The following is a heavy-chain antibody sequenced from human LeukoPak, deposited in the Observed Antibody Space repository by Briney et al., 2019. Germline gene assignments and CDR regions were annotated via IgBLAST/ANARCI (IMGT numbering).Heavy chain of an antibody. V-gene: IGHV3-23*01. D-gene: IGHD6-19*01. CDR1: GFTYSSYA. J-gene: IGHJ3*02. CDR2: ISNSGGST. CDR3: AKDQEQWLVRAFDI. Sequence: QPGGSLRLSCAASGFTYSSYAMSWVRQAPGKGLEWVSGISNSGGSTYYADSVKGRFTISRDNSKNTLYLQMNSLRAEDTAIYYCAKDQEQWLVRAFDIWGQGTMVTVSS.